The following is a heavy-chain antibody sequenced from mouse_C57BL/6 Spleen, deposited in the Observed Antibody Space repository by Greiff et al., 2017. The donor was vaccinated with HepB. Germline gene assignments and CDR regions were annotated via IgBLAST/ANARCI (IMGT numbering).Heavy chain of an antibody. Sequence: EVKLVESGGGLVKPGGSLKLSCAASGFTFSDYGMHWVRQAPVKGLEWVAYISSGSSTIYYADTVKGRFTISRDNAKNTLFLQMTSLRSEDTAMYYCARQNWDVSDYWGQGTTLTVSS. J-gene: IGHJ2*01. CDR2: ISSGSSTI. V-gene: IGHV5-17*01. D-gene: IGHD4-1*01. CDR3: ARQNWDVSDY. CDR1: GFTFSDYG.